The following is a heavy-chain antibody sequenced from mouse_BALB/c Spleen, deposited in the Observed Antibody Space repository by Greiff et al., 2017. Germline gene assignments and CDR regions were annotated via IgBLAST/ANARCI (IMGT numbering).Heavy chain of an antibody. CDR3: ARWRYDPLDV. CDR2: IYPGNVNT. CDR1: GYTFTSYY. V-gene: IGHV1S56*01. J-gene: IGHJ1*01. Sequence: QVQLQQSGPELVKPGASVRISCKASGYTFTSYYIHWVKQRPGQGLEWIGWIYPGNVNTKYNEKFKGKATLTADKSSSTAYMQLSSLTSEDSAVYFCARWRYDPLDVWGAGTTVTVSS. D-gene: IGHD2-14*01.